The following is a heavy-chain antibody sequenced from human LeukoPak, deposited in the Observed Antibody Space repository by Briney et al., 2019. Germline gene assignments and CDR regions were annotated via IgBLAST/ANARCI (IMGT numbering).Heavy chain of an antibody. CDR1: GGSISSGGYY. CDR2: IYYSGST. CDR3: ARDQNILATEGLDY. J-gene: IGHJ4*02. Sequence: SETLSLTCTVSGGSISSGGYYWSWIRQHPGKGLEWIGYIYYSGSTYYNPSLKSRVTISVDTSKNQFSLKLSSVTAEDTAVYYCARDQNILATEGLDYWGQGTLVTVSS. V-gene: IGHV4-31*03. D-gene: IGHD3-9*01.